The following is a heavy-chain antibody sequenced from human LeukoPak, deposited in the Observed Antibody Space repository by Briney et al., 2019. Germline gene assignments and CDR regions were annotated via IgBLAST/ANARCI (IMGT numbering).Heavy chain of an antibody. CDR2: IIPIFGTA. Sequence: SVKVSCKASGGTFSSYAISWVRQAPGQGLEWMGGIIPIFGTANYAQKFQGRVTITTDESTSTAYMELSSLRSEDTAVYYCARERGSSSSLYYYYYMDVWGKGTTVTVSS. CDR1: GGTFSSYA. D-gene: IGHD6-6*01. CDR3: ARERGSSSSLYYYYYMDV. V-gene: IGHV1-69*05. J-gene: IGHJ6*03.